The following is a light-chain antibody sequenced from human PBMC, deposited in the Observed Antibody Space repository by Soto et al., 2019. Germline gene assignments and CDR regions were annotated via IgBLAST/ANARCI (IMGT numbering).Light chain of an antibody. V-gene: IGKV1-5*01. J-gene: IGKJ1*01. CDR3: EQYNSFWR. CDR2: DAS. Sequence: DIQMTQSPSTLSASVGDRVTITCRASQSISSWLAWYQQKPGKAPKLLIYDASCLESGVTSRFSGSGSGTEFTLTICSLQTDDFATYYCEQYNSFWRFGQGPK. CDR1: QSISSW.